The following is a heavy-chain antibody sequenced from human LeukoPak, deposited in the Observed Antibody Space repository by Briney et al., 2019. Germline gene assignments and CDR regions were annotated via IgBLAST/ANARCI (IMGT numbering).Heavy chain of an antibody. CDR2: IHTTGST. D-gene: IGHD2-2*02. CDR3: ARCTSTSCYNFDY. CDR1: GGSINSGSYY. V-gene: IGHV4-61*09. J-gene: IGHJ4*02. Sequence: SETLSLTCTVSGGSINSGSYYWNWIRQSAGKGLEWIGHIHTTGSTNCNPSLKSRVTTSLDTSKNQFSLKLNSVTAADTAVYYCARCTSTSCYNFDYWGQGSLVTVSS.